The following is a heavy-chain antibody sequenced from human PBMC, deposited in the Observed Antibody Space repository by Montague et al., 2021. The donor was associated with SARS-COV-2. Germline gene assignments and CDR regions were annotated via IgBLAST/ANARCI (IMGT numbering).Heavy chain of an antibody. CDR3: ARAVGSYYGY. D-gene: IGHD1-26*01. CDR2: ITSSGTTI. CDR1: GFTFSSYE. V-gene: IGHV3-48*03. J-gene: IGHJ4*02. Sequence: SQRLSCAASGFTFSSYEMNWVRQAPGKGLEWISYITSSGTTIYYADSVKGRFTISRDNAKNSLYLQMNSLRAEDTAVYYCARAVGSYYGYWGQGTLVTVSS.